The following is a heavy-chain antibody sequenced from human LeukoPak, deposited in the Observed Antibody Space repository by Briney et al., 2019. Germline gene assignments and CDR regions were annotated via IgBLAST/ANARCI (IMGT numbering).Heavy chain of an antibody. CDR2: ISYDGSNK. V-gene: IGHV3-30-3*01. CDR1: GFTFSSYA. Sequence: PGRSLRLSCAASGFTFSSYAMHWVRQAPGKGLEWVAVISYDGSNKYYADSVKGRFTISGDNSKNTLYLQMNSLRAEDTAVYYCAKGATMIVVVIAYYFDYWGQGTLVTVSS. D-gene: IGHD3-22*01. J-gene: IGHJ4*02. CDR3: AKGATMIVVVIAYYFDY.